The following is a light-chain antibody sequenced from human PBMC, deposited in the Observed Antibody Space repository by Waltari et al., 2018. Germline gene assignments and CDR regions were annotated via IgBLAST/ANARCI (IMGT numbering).Light chain of an antibody. Sequence: TVVTQEPSLSVSPGGTVTLTCGLSSGSVSTSNYPSWYQQTPGQAPRMLIYSTKTRPSGVPDCFSGCIPGKKAALTITGAQADDESDYYCTLYMGSGILFGGGTRLTVL. CDR3: TLYMGSGIL. CDR2: STK. J-gene: IGLJ2*01. V-gene: IGLV8-61*02. CDR1: SGSVSTSNY.